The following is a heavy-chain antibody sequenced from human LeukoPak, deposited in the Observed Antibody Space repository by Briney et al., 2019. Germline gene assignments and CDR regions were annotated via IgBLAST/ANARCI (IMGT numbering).Heavy chain of an antibody. V-gene: IGHV3-72*01. Sequence: GGSLRLSCAASGFIFSDYFMDWVRQAPGKGLEWVGRIRRKVDSYTTEYDASVKGRFTISRDDSKNSVYLQMNSLKTEDTAVYYWSGDGGNSDYWGQGTLVTVPS. D-gene: IGHD2-21*01. J-gene: IGHJ4*01. CDR3: SGDGGNSDY. CDR1: GFIFSDYF. CDR2: IRRKVDSYTT.